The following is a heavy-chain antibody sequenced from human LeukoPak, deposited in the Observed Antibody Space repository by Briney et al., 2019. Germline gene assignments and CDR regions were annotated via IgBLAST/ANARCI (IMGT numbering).Heavy chain of an antibody. Sequence: SVKVSCKASGGTFSSYAISWVRQAPGQGLEWMGRIIPIFGTANYAQKFQGRVTITTDESTSTAYMELSSLRSVDTAVYYCARPSYYYDSSGYSTGAFDIWGQGTMVTVSS. V-gene: IGHV1-69*05. CDR1: GGTFSSYA. D-gene: IGHD3-22*01. CDR3: ARPSYYYDSSGYSTGAFDI. CDR2: IIPIFGTA. J-gene: IGHJ3*02.